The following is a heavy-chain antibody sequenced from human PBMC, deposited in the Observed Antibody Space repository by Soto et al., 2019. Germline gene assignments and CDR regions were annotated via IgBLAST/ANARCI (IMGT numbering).Heavy chain of an antibody. D-gene: IGHD3-10*01. V-gene: IGHV3-48*01. CDR1: GFTFSSYS. CDR2: ISSSSSTI. J-gene: IGHJ4*02. Sequence: SLRLSCAASGFTFSSYSLNWVRQAPGKGLEWISYISSSSSTIYYADSVKGRFTISRDNAKNSLYLQMNSLRAEDTAVYYCARDLLWFGESYFDYWGQGTLVTVSS. CDR3: ARDLLWFGESYFDY.